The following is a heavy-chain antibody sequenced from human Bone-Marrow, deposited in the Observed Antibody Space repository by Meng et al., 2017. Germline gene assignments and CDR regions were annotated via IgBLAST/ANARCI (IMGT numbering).Heavy chain of an antibody. CDR1: GGSFSGYY. CDR3: ARGRHYGGTPGWAFGFDY. J-gene: IGHJ4*02. CDR2: INHSGST. D-gene: IGHD4-23*01. Sequence: SQTLSLTCAVYGGSFSGYYWSWIRQPPGKGLEWIGEINHSGSTNYNPSLKSRVTISVDTSKNQFSRKLSSVTAADTAVYYCARGRHYGGTPGWAFGFDYWGQGTLVTVSS. V-gene: IGHV4-34*01.